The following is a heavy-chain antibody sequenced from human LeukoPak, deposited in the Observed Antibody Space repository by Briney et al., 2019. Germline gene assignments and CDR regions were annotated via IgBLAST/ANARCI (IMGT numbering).Heavy chain of an antibody. V-gene: IGHV4-39*01. D-gene: IGHD5-18*01. J-gene: IGHJ4*02. CDR1: IDSFTNYY. Sequence: SETLSLTCAVYIDSFTNYYWNWIRQTPGKGLEWIGSIYYSGSTYYNPSLKSRVTISVDTSKNQFSLKLSSVTAADTAVYYCARMYVDTAMVTGGYYFDYWGQGTLVTVSS. CDR3: ARMYVDTAMVTGGYYFDY. CDR2: IYYSGST.